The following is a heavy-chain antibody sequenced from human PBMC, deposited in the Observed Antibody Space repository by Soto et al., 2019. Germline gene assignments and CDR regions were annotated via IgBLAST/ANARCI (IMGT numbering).Heavy chain of an antibody. Sequence: GGSLRLSCAASGFTFSSYAMSWVRKAPGKGLEWVSAISGSGGSTYYADSVKGRFTISRDNSKNTLYLQMNSLRAEDTAVYYCAKGDYGSGSYYYYGMDVWGQGTTVTVSS. J-gene: IGHJ6*02. CDR1: GFTFSSYA. V-gene: IGHV3-23*01. CDR2: ISGSGGST. D-gene: IGHD3-10*01. CDR3: AKGDYGSGSYYYYGMDV.